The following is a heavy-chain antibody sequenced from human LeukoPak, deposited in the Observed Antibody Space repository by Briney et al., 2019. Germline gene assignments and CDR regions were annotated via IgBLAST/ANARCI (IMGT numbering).Heavy chain of an antibody. CDR3: AKQSRPATTFGGSWYFDF. J-gene: IGHJ4*02. V-gene: IGHV3-30*04. D-gene: IGHD3-16*01. Sequence: GGSLRLSCAASGFTFSSYALHWVRQAPGKGLEWVAIISYDGSDKYYADSVKGRFTISRDTSKNSLYMQMNSLRAEDTAVYYCAKQSRPATTFGGSWYFDFWGQGTLVTVSS. CDR1: GFTFSSYA. CDR2: ISYDGSDK.